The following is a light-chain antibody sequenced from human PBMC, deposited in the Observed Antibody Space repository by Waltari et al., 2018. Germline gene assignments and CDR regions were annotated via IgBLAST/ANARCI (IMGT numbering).Light chain of an antibody. V-gene: IGKV4-1*01. Sequence: DIVMNQSPDSLAVSLGERATINCKSSQSVLYNSNNKNYLAGYQQKPGQPPKLLIYWASTRESGVPDRFSGSGSGTDFTLTISSLQAEDVAVYYCQQYYSTPTWTFGQGTKVEIK. J-gene: IGKJ1*01. CDR3: QQYYSTPTWT. CDR2: WAS. CDR1: QSVLYNSNNKNY.